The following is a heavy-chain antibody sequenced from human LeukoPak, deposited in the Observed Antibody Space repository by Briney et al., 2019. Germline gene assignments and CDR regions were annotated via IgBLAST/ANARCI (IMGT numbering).Heavy chain of an antibody. J-gene: IGHJ6*02. CDR1: GGSFSGCY. Sequence: PSETLSLTCAVYGGSFSGCYWSWLRQPPGKGLEGIGEINHSGSTNYNPSLKSRVTISVDTSKNQYSLKLSSVTAADTAVYYCARARSGYSYGYYYYYGMDVWGQGTTVTVSS. CDR2: INHSGST. CDR3: ARARSGYSYGYYYYYGMDV. D-gene: IGHD5-18*01. V-gene: IGHV4-34*01.